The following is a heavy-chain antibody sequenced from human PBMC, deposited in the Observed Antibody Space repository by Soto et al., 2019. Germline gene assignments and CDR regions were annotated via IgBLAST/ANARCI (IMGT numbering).Heavy chain of an antibody. D-gene: IGHD6-19*01. CDR3: ASQATGWYPDY. Sequence: QVQLQESGPGLVKPSQTLSLTCNVSGGSISSGGYYWSWIRQHPGKGLEWIGYIYYSGTTYYNPSLKSRLTISVDTSKNQFSPKLSSVTAADTAVYYCASQATGWYPDYWGQGTLVTVSS. CDR2: IYYSGTT. CDR1: GGSISSGGYY. J-gene: IGHJ4*02. V-gene: IGHV4-31*03.